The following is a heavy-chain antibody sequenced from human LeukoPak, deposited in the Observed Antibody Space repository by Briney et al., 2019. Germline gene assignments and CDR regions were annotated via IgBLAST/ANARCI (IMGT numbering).Heavy chain of an antibody. J-gene: IGHJ5*02. V-gene: IGHV4-34*01. CDR2: INHSGST. Sequence: SETLSLTCSVYGGSFSGYYWSWIRQPPGKGLEWIGEINHSGSTNYNPSLKSRVTISVDTSKNQFSLKLSSVTAADTAVYYCARCFRDWFDPWGQGTLVTVSS. CDR1: GGSFSGYY. CDR3: ARCFRDWFDP. D-gene: IGHD3-16*01.